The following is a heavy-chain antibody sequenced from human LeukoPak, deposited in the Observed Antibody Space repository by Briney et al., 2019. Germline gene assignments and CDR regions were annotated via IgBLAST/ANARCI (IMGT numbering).Heavy chain of an antibody. Sequence: GGSLRLSCAASGFTFSNYWMSWVRQAPGKGLEWVANIMEDGSEKYYVDSVKGRFTISRDNAKNSLSLQVNSLSAEDTAVYYCARDAGLRLGELSLQSFDYWGQGTLVTVSS. CDR3: ARDAGLRLGELSLQSFDY. D-gene: IGHD3-16*02. CDR2: IMEDGSEK. CDR1: GFTFSNYW. J-gene: IGHJ4*02. V-gene: IGHV3-7*01.